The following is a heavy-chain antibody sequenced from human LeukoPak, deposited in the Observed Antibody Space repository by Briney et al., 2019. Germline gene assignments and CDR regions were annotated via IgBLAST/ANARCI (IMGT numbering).Heavy chain of an antibody. CDR3: ATVIFVYSAFDI. CDR2: IKSKHDGATT. Sequence: MPGGSLRLSCSASGFPFVNTWMTWVRQAPGKGLEWVGRIKSKHDGATTDYAAPVKGRFTISRDDSKNTLYLQMTSLNAEDSAVYFCATVIFVYSAFDIWGQGTVVTVSS. CDR1: GFPFVNTW. J-gene: IGHJ3*02. D-gene: IGHD3-16*02. V-gene: IGHV3-15*01.